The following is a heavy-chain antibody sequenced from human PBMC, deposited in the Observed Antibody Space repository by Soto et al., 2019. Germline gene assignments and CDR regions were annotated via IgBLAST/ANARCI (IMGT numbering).Heavy chain of an antibody. Sequence: SETLSLTCTVSGGSISSYYWSWIRQPPGKGLEWIGFVYYSGSTNYSPSLKSRVTLSVDTSKNQFSLKLSSVTAADTAVYYCARQYCSSTTCHLDYWGLGSLVTVSS. CDR1: GGSISSYY. CDR2: VYYSGST. J-gene: IGHJ4*02. CDR3: ARQYCSSTTCHLDY. V-gene: IGHV4-59*08. D-gene: IGHD2-2*01.